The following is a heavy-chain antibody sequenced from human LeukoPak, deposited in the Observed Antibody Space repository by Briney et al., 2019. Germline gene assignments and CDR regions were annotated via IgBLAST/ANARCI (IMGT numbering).Heavy chain of an antibody. CDR2: ISAYNGNT. Sequence: AASVKVSCKASGYTFTSYDITWVRQAPGQGLEWMGWISAYNGNTNYVQKLQGRVTMTTDTSTSTAYMELRSLRSDDTAVYYCARVSQYNYDSSGYVKYYFDYWGQGTLVTVSS. V-gene: IGHV1-18*01. J-gene: IGHJ4*02. CDR1: GYTFTSYD. CDR3: ARVSQYNYDSSGYVKYYFDY. D-gene: IGHD3-22*01.